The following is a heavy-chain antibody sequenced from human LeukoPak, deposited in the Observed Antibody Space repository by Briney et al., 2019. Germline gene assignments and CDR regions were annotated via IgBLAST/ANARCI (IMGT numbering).Heavy chain of an antibody. CDR2: ISSSSSYI. J-gene: IGHJ4*02. D-gene: IGHD5-18*01. CDR1: GFTFSSYS. Sequence: PGGPLRLSCAASGFTFSSYSMNWVRQAPGKGLEWVSSISSSSSYIYYADSVKGRFTISRDNAKNSLYLQMNSLRAEDTAVYYCARGSGYSYGADFDYWGQGTLVTVSS. CDR3: ARGSGYSYGADFDY. V-gene: IGHV3-21*01.